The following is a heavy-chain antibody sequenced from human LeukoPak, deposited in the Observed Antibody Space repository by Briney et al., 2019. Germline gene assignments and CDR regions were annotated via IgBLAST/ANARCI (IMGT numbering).Heavy chain of an antibody. J-gene: IGHJ3*01. Sequence: PSETLSLTCAVYGGSFSGYYWGWIRQPPGKGLEWIGSIYHSGTTYYNPSLKSRVTISVDTSKNQFSLRLSSVTAADTAVYFCARQLGYCSGTNCPNDAFDVWGQGTMVTVSS. D-gene: IGHD2-2*01. V-gene: IGHV4-34*01. CDR3: ARQLGYCSGTNCPNDAFDV. CDR1: GGSFSGYY. CDR2: IYHSGTT.